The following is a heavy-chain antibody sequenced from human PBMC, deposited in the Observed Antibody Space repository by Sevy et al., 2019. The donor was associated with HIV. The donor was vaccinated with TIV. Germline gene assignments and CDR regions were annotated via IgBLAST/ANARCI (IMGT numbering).Heavy chain of an antibody. Sequence: GGSLRLSCAASGFTFSDYFMTWIRQAPGRGLEWVSYISNSATTTYYADSEKGRFTISRDSANNSLYLQMNSLRAEDTAVYYCARDHTKLGYCSSTSCPADFDYWGQGTLVTVSS. J-gene: IGHJ4*02. CDR1: GFTFSDYF. CDR2: ISNSATTT. CDR3: ARDHTKLGYCSSTSCPADFDY. D-gene: IGHD2-2*01. V-gene: IGHV3-11*01.